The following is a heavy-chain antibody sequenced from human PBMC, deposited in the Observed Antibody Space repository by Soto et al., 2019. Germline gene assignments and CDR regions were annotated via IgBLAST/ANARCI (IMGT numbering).Heavy chain of an antibody. J-gene: IGHJ3*02. V-gene: IGHV1-69*13. Sequence: GASVKVSCKASGGTFSSYAISWVRQAPGQGLEWMGGIIPIFGTANYAQKFQGRVTITADESTSTAYMELSSLRSEDTAVYYCAGPQDITGTNVGAFDIWGQGTMVTVS. CDR3: AGPQDITGTNVGAFDI. CDR1: GGTFSSYA. D-gene: IGHD1-7*01. CDR2: IIPIFGTA.